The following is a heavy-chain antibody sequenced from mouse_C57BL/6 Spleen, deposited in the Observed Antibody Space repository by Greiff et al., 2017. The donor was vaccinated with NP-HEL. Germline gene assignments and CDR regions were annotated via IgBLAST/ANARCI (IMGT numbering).Heavy chain of an antibody. CDR3: AREGYYYGSSYDYFDY. CDR1: GYSITSGYY. D-gene: IGHD1-1*01. V-gene: IGHV3-6*01. J-gene: IGHJ2*01. Sequence: EVQLQESGPGLVKPSQSLSLTCSVTGYSITSGYYWNWIRQFPGNKLEWMGYISYDGSNNYNPSLKNRISITRDTSKNQFFLKFNSVTTEDTATYDCAREGYYYGSSYDYFDYWGQGTTLTVSS. CDR2: ISYDGSN.